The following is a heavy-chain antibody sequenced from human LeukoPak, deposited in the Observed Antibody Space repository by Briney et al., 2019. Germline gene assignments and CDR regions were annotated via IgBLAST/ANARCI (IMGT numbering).Heavy chain of an antibody. CDR3: ARARSYRYCSGGSCYSKYNWFDP. Sequence: ASVKASCKASGYTFTSYDINWVRQATGQGLEWMGWMNPNSGNTGYAQKFQGRVTMTRNTSISTAYMELSSLRSEDTAVYYCARARSYRYCSGGSCYSKYNWFDPWGQGTLVTVSS. CDR2: MNPNSGNT. V-gene: IGHV1-8*01. CDR1: GYTFTSYD. D-gene: IGHD2-15*01. J-gene: IGHJ5*02.